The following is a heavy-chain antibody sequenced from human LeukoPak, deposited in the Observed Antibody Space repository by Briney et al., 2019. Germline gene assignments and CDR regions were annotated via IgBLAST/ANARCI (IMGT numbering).Heavy chain of an antibody. J-gene: IGHJ4*02. CDR2: IRYDGSNK. D-gene: IGHD3-3*01. Sequence: PGGSLRLSCAASGFTFSSYGMHWVRQAPGKGLEWVAFIRYDGSNKYYADSVKGRFTISRDNSKNTLYLQMNSLRAEDRAVYYCAPGDFWSGYSPFDYWGQGTLVTVSS. CDR3: APGDFWSGYSPFDY. CDR1: GFTFSSYG. V-gene: IGHV3-30*02.